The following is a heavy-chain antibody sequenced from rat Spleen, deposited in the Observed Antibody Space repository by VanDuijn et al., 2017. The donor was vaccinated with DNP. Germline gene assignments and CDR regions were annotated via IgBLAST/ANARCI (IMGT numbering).Heavy chain of an antibody. CDR3: ARPNFGSPYYFDY. D-gene: IGHD1-3*01. J-gene: IGHJ2*01. CDR2: ISTSGGNT. CDR1: GFTFSDYG. V-gene: IGHV5-25*01. Sequence: EVQLVESGGGLVQPGRSMKLSCAASGFTFSDYGMAWVLQAPTKGLEWVASISTSGGNTYYRDSVKGRFTISRDNAKSTLYLQMNSLRSEDTATYYCARPNFGSPYYFDYWGQGVMVTVSS.